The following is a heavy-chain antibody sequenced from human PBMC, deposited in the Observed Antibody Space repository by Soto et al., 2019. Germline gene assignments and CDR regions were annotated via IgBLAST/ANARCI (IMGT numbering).Heavy chain of an antibody. Sequence: GGSLRLPCAASGFTFSSYAMHWVRQAPGKGLEWVAVISYDGSNKYYADSVKGRFTISRDNSKNTLYLQMNSLRAEDTAVYYCAREGSGWYMCNWFDPWGQGTLVTVSS. J-gene: IGHJ5*02. CDR1: GFTFSSYA. D-gene: IGHD6-19*01. CDR2: ISYDGSNK. V-gene: IGHV3-30-3*01. CDR3: AREGSGWYMCNWFDP.